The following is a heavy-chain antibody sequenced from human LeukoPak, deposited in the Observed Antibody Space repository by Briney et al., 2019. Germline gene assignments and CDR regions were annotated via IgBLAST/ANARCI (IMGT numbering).Heavy chain of an antibody. CDR3: ARRYCSSTSCYTSLFDY. V-gene: IGHV1-2*02. CDR2: INPNSGGT. J-gene: IGHJ4*02. D-gene: IGHD2-2*02. CDR1: GYTFTGYY. Sequence: GASVKVSCKASGYTFTGYYMHWVRQAPGQGLEWMGWINPNSGGTNYAQKFQGRFTMTRDTSISTAYMELSRLRPDDTAVYYCARRYCSSTSCYTSLFDYWGQGTLVTVSS.